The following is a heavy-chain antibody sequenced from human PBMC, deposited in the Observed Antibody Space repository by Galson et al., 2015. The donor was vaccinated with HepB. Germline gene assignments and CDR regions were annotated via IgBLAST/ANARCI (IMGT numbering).Heavy chain of an antibody. V-gene: IGHV4-34*01. CDR2: INHSGST. D-gene: IGHD6-19*01. J-gene: IGHJ4*02. CDR1: GGSFSGYY. CDR3: ARVKKQWLVKPYFDY. Sequence: ETLSLTCAVYGGSFSGYYWSWIRQPPGKGLEWIGEINHSGSTNYNPSLKSRVTISVDTSKNQFSLKLSSVTAADTAVYYCARVKKQWLVKPYFDYWGQGTLVTVSS.